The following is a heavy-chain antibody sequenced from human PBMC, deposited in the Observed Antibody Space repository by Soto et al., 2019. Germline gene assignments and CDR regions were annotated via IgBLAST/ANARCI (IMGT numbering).Heavy chain of an antibody. V-gene: IGHV3-13*01. Sequence: PGGSLRLSCAASGFTVSSNYISWVRQAPGEGLEWVSGIGAASDTYYPVSVQGRFTVSRDNAKKSLYLQMNSLRAGDTAVYYCARGVLGPGDYYYGMDVWGQGTTVTVSS. CDR3: ARGVLGPGDYYYGMDV. D-gene: IGHD7-27*01. CDR1: GFTVSSNY. J-gene: IGHJ6*02. CDR2: IGAASDT.